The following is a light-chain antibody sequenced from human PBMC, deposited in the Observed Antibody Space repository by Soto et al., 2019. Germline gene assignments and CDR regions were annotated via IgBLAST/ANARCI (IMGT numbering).Light chain of an antibody. Sequence: QSVLTQPASVSGSPGQSITISCTGASSDVGGYNYVSWYQQHPGKTPKLLIFEVSNRPSGVSNRFSGSKSGNTASLTISGLQAEDEADYYCSSSTGSSTYVFGTRTKVTVL. CDR2: EVS. CDR1: SSDVGGYNY. CDR3: SSSTGSSTYV. V-gene: IGLV2-14*01. J-gene: IGLJ1*01.